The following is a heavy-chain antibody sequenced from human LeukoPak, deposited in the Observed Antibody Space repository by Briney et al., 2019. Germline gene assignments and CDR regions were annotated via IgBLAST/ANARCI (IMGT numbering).Heavy chain of an antibody. Sequence: ASVKVSCKVSGYTLTELSMHWVRQAPGKGLEWMGGFDPEDGETIYAQKFQGRVTITADESTSTAYMELSSLRSEDTAVYYCARDPVAHTAMVPYYYYMDVWGKGTTVTVSS. CDR3: ARDPVAHTAMVPYYYYMDV. D-gene: IGHD5-18*01. J-gene: IGHJ6*03. CDR2: FDPEDGET. CDR1: GYTLTELS. V-gene: IGHV1-24*01.